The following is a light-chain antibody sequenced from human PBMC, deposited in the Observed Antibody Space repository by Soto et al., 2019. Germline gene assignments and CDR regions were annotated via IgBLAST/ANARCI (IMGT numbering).Light chain of an antibody. CDR3: AAWDDSLSGYV. V-gene: IGLV1-47*01. Sequence: QSVLTQPPSASGTPGQRVTISCSGSSSNIGSNYVYWYQQLPGTAPKLLIYRNNQRPSGVPDRSSGSNSGASASLAISGFRSDDEADYYCAAWDDSLSGYVFGTGTKVTVL. J-gene: IGLJ1*01. CDR2: RNN. CDR1: SSNIGSNY.